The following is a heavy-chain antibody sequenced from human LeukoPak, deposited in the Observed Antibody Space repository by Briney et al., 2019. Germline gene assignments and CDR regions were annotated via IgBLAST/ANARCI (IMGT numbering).Heavy chain of an antibody. D-gene: IGHD2-8*02. J-gene: IGHJ1*01. Sequence: GGSLRLSCAASGFTFSTYAMSWVRQAPGKGLEWVSGISESGGTTYYADSVKGRFTISRDNFKSTLYLQMNSLRAEDTAVYYCAKDPSTSLYWYFQHWGQGTLVTVSS. CDR2: ISESGGTT. CDR1: GFTFSTYA. CDR3: AKDPSTSLYWYFQH. V-gene: IGHV3-23*01.